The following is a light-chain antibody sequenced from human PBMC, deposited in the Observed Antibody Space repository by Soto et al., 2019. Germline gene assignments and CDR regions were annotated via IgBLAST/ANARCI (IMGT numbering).Light chain of an antibody. Sequence: QSALTQPASVSGSPGQSITISCTGTSSDVGGYNYVSWYQQHPGKAPKLMIYDVSNRPSGVSNRFSGSKSGNTASLTISGLKAEEEADYYCSSYTSSSTSGVFGTGTKLTVL. J-gene: IGLJ1*01. CDR3: SSYTSSSTSGV. CDR2: DVS. CDR1: SSDVGGYNY. V-gene: IGLV2-14*01.